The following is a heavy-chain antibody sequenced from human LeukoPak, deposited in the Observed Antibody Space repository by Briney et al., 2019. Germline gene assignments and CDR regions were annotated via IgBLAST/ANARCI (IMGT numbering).Heavy chain of an antibody. D-gene: IGHD2-15*01. V-gene: IGHV4-39*07. CDR2: IYYSGST. CDR1: GGSISSGSYY. CDR3: ARVRGVVVAPAYNYYYYMDV. Sequence: SQTLSLTCTVSGGSISSGSYYWGWIRQPPGKGLEWIGSIYYSGSTYYNPSLKSRVTISVDTSKNQFSLKLSSVTAADTAVYYCARVRGVVVAPAYNYYYYMDVWGKGTTVTVSS. J-gene: IGHJ6*03.